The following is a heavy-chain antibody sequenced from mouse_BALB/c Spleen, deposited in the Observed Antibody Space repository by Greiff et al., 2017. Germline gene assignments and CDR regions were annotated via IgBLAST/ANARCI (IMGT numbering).Heavy chain of an antibody. CDR3: AREREHMITTGAWFAY. D-gene: IGHD2-4*01. CDR2: IWAGGST. CDR1: GFSLTSYG. V-gene: IGHV2-9*02. Sequence: QVQLQQSGPGLVAPSQSLSITCTVSGFSLTSYGVHWVRQPPGKGLEWLGVIWAGGSTNYNSALMSRLSISKDNSKSQVFLKMNSLQTDDTAMYYCAREREHMITTGAWFAYWGQGTLVTVSA. J-gene: IGHJ3*01.